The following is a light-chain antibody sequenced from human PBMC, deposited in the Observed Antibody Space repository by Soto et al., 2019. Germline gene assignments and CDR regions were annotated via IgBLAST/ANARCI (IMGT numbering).Light chain of an antibody. J-gene: IGKJ1*01. CDR2: GAS. CDR3: QQFNNGPPWT. Sequence: EIVLTQSPGTLSLSPGERATISCRASQSIGSSYLAWYQQKPGQAPRLLIYGASTRAAGIPDRFSGSGSGTEFTLTISGLQSDDFAVYYCQQFNNGPPWTFGQGTKVDI. CDR1: QSIGSSY. V-gene: IGKV3-15*01.